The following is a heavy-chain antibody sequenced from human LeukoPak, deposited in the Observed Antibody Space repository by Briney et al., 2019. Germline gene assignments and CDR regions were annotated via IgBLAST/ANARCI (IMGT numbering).Heavy chain of an antibody. CDR2: IPYDGSNK. Sequence: GGSLRLSCAASGFTFSSYAMHWVRQAPGKGLEGVAVIPYDGSNKYYADAVKGRFTISRDNSKNTLYLQMNSLRAEDTAVYYCARDQCSGGSCSSFGYWGQGTLVTVSS. CDR1: GFTFSSYA. D-gene: IGHD2-15*01. J-gene: IGHJ4*02. CDR3: ARDQCSGGSCSSFGY. V-gene: IGHV3-30*04.